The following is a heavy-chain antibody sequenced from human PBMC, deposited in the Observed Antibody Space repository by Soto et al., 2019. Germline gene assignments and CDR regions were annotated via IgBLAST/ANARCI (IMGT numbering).Heavy chain of an antibody. CDR1: GGTFSSYA. Sequence: QVQLVQSGAEVKKPGSSVKVSCKASGGTFSSYAISWVRQAPGQGLEWMGGIIPIFGTANYAQKFQGRVTITADESTSTAYMELRSLRSEDTAVYYCARAGGRHHDYVWGSYRYTGMDYWGQGTLVTVSS. CDR2: IIPIFGTA. J-gene: IGHJ4*02. V-gene: IGHV1-69*01. CDR3: ARAGGRHHDYVWGSYRYTGMDY. D-gene: IGHD3-16*02.